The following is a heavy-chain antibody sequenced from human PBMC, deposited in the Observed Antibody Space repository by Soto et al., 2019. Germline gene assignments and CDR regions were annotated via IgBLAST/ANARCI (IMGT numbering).Heavy chain of an antibody. D-gene: IGHD3-9*01. J-gene: IGHJ5*02. V-gene: IGHV4-30-4*01. CDR3: ARAYYDILTGLGNWFDP. Sequence: SETLSLTCTVSGGCISSGDYYWSWIRQPPGKGLEWIGYIYYSGSTYYNPSLKSRVTISVDTSKNQFSLKLSSVTAADTAVYYCARAYYDILTGLGNWFDPWGQGTLVTVSS. CDR2: IYYSGST. CDR1: GGCISSGDYY.